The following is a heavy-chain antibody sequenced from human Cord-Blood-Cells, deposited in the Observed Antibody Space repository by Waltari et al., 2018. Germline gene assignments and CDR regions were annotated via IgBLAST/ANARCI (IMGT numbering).Heavy chain of an antibody. CDR2: IYHSGST. J-gene: IGHJ4*02. V-gene: IGHV4-30-2*01. D-gene: IGHD3-10*01. CDR1: GGSISSGGYS. CDR3: ARGSSGSYGYYFDY. Sequence: QLQLQESGSGLVKPSQTLSLTCAVSGGSISSGGYSWRWIRQPPGKGLEWIGYIYHSGSTYYNPSLKSRVTISVDRSKNQFSLKLSSVTAADTAVYYCARGSSGSYGYYFDYWGQGTLVTVSS.